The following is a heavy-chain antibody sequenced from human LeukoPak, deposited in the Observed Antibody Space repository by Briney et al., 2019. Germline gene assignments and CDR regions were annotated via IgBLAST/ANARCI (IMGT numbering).Heavy chain of an antibody. CDR1: GYTFTSNG. CDR2: ISAYNGNT. V-gene: IGHV1-18*01. CDR3: ARGGGMKPGDFEY. J-gene: IGHJ4*02. Sequence: ASVKVTCTASGYTFTSNGISWVRQAPGQGLEWMGWISAYNGNTNYAQNLQGRVSMTTDTSTTTAYLELRSLSSDDTAVYYCARGGGMKPGDFEYWGQGTLVTVSS. D-gene: IGHD6-13*01.